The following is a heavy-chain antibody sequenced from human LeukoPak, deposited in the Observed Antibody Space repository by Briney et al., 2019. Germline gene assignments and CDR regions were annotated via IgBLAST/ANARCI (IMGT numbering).Heavy chain of an antibody. CDR1: GFTFRSHG. J-gene: IGHJ4*02. Sequence: PGGSLRLSCAASGFTFRSHGMHWVRQAPGKGLEWVAVIWYDGSNKYYADSVKGRFTISRDNSKNMLYLEMNSLRAEDTAVYYCARDRRGSENYHYFDYWGQGTLVTVSS. CDR2: IWYDGSNK. CDR3: ARDRRGSENYHYFDY. D-gene: IGHD3-10*01. V-gene: IGHV3-33*01.